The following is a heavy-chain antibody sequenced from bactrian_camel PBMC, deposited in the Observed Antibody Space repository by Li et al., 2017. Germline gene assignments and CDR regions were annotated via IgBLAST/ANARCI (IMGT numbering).Heavy chain of an antibody. V-gene: IGHV3S40*01. D-gene: IGHD1*01. CDR3: AAAPPLGHCTGEHRRAYEYKY. Sequence: VQLVESGGGLVQPGGSLRLSCTASGFTFSQYRMIWVRQAPGKGLEWVSVISTGGATTYYADSVMGRFRISKDNAANTLNLQMNTLQTEDEGTYICAAAPPLGHCTGEHRRAYEYKYWGQGTQVTVS. CDR2: ISTGGATT. J-gene: IGHJ4*01. CDR1: GFTFSQYR.